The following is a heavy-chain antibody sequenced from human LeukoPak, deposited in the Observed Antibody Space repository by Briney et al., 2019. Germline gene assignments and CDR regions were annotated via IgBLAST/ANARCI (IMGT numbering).Heavy chain of an antibody. Sequence: GGSLRLSCAASGFTFSSYSMNWVRQAPGKGLEWVSYIRSGGSITRYADYVEGRFTISRDNAKNSLYLQMNSLRAEDTAVYYCARVIWSGYYQIDYWGQGTLVTVFS. CDR2: IRSGGSIT. CDR3: ARVIWSGYYQIDY. CDR1: GFTFSSYS. D-gene: IGHD3-3*01. J-gene: IGHJ4*02. V-gene: IGHV3-48*01.